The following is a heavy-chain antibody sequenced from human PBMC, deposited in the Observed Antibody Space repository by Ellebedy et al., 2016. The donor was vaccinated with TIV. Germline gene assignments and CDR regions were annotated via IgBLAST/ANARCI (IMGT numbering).Heavy chain of an antibody. CDR1: GGSISSSNW. V-gene: IGHV4-4*02. Sequence: SETLSLXCAVSGGSISSSNWWSWVRQSPGKGLEWIGEIYHSGSTNYNPSLKSRVTISVDKSKNQFSLKLNSVTAADTAVYYCARFEDGWGSYSVRYYAMDVWGQGTTVTVSS. J-gene: IGHJ6*02. CDR2: IYHSGST. CDR3: ARFEDGWGSYSVRYYAMDV. D-gene: IGHD3-16*01.